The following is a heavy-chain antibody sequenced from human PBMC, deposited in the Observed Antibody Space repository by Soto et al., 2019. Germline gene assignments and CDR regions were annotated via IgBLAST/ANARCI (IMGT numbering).Heavy chain of an antibody. Sequence: GGSLRLSCAASGFTFSSYSMNWVRQAPGKGLEWVSSISSSSSYIYYAASVKGRFTISRDNAKNSLYLQMNSLRAEDTAVYYCVRDRVTMVRGVRHDAFDIWGQGTMVTVSS. D-gene: IGHD3-10*01. CDR3: VRDRVTMVRGVRHDAFDI. CDR1: GFTFSSYS. CDR2: ISSSSSYI. V-gene: IGHV3-21*01. J-gene: IGHJ3*02.